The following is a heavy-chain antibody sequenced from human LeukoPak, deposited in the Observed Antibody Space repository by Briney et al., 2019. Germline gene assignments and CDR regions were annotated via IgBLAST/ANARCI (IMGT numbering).Heavy chain of an antibody. Sequence: PSQTLSLTCTVSGGSISSGGHYWSWIRQHPGKGLEWIGYIYYSGSTYYNPSLKSRVTISVDTSKNQFSLKLSSVTAADTAVYYCARVKHARGWFDPWGQGTLVTVSS. CDR2: IYYSGST. J-gene: IGHJ5*02. CDR3: ARVKHARGWFDP. CDR1: GGSISSGGHY. D-gene: IGHD2-2*01. V-gene: IGHV4-31*03.